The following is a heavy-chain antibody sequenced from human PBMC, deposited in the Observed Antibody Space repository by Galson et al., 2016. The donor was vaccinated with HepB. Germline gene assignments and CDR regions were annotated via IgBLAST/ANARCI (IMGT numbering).Heavy chain of an antibody. V-gene: IGHV7-4-1*01. CDR3: ARGNVEMAAFDF. CDR2: ITTNPGKP. J-gene: IGHJ4*02. D-gene: IGHD5-24*01. Sequence: SVKVSCKGSGYNFSKSSVNWVRQAPGQGLEWMGWITTNPGKPTYVQGFTGRFVFSLDTSVSTASLQIRSLKSEDTAVYYCARGNVEMAAFDFWGQGTLVTVSS. CDR1: GYNFSKSS.